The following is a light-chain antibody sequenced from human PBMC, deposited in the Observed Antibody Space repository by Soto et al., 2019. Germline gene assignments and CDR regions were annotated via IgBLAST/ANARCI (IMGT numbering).Light chain of an antibody. CDR2: DAS. Sequence: ETVLTQSPATLSLSPGERATLSCRASQSVSSYLAWYQQKPGQAPRLLIYDASNRATGIPARFSGSGSGTDFTLTISRLEPEDFAVYYCQQYGSSPTFGQGTKVDIK. CDR1: QSVSSY. J-gene: IGKJ1*01. CDR3: QQYGSSPT. V-gene: IGKV3-20*01.